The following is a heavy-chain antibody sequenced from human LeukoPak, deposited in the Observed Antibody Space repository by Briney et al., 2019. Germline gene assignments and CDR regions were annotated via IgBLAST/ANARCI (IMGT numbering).Heavy chain of an antibody. J-gene: IGHJ5*02. CDR2: IYTSGST. CDR3: ARQGGIAVAQSAPDWFDP. V-gene: IGHV4-4*07. CDR1: GGSISSYY. D-gene: IGHD6-19*01. Sequence: PSETLSLTCTVSGGSISSYYWSWIRQPAGKGLEWIGRIYTSGSTNYNPSLKSRVTMSVDTSKNQFSLKLSSVTAADTAVYYCARQGGIAVAQSAPDWFDPWGQGTLVTVSS.